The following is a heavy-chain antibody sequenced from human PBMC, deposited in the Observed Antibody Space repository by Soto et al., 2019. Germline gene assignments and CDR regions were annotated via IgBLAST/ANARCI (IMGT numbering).Heavy chain of an antibody. CDR3: ARDRGVLVGGYDYAYYYYGMDV. V-gene: IGHV1-69*01. D-gene: IGHD5-12*01. CDR2: IIPIFGTA. CDR1: GGTFSSYA. J-gene: IGHJ6*02. Sequence: QVQLVQSGAEVKKPGSSVKVSCKASGGTFSSYAISWVRQSHGQGLEWMGGIIPIFGTANYAQKFQGRVTITADESTSTAYMELSSLRSEDTAVYYCARDRGVLVGGYDYAYYYYGMDVWGQGTTVPVSS.